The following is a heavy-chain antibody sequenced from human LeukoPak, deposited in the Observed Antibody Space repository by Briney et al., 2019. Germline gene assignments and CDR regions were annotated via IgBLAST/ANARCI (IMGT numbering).Heavy chain of an antibody. CDR3: AKDLLYCSGGSCYSWAFDI. CDR1: GFTVSRYY. D-gene: IGHD2-15*01. Sequence: GGSLRLSCAASGFTVSRYYISWVRQAPGKGLEWVSVIYSGGSTYYADSVKGRFTISRDNSKNTLYLQMNSLRAEDTAVYYCAKDLLYCSGGSCYSWAFDIWGQGTMVTVSS. V-gene: IGHV3-53*01. CDR2: IYSGGST. J-gene: IGHJ3*02.